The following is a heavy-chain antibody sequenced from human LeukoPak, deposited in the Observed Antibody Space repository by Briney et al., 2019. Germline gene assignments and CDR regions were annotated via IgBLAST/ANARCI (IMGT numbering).Heavy chain of an antibody. V-gene: IGHV4-30-4*01. CDR3: TRGYCCDSGGYHCVGFDP. CDR2: IYDNGNT. D-gene: IGHD3-22*01. CDR1: GGSISGGDYY. Sequence: SQTLSLTCTVSGGSISGGDYYWGWIRQPPGRGLEWIGYIYDNGNTYYNPSRKSRLTISVDTSKNQFSLRLTSVTAPDRAMYYCTRGYCCDSGGYHCVGFDPWGQGTLVTVSS. J-gene: IGHJ5*02.